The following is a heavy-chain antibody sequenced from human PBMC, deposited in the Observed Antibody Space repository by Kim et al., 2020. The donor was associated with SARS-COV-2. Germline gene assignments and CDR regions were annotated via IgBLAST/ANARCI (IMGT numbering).Heavy chain of an antibody. CDR1: GGSISSSY. D-gene: IGHD5-18*01. J-gene: IGHJ6*02. V-gene: IGHV4-59*08. Sequence: SETLSLTCTVSGGSISSSYWNWIRQPPGKGLEWIGYIYYSGSTNYNPSLKSRVTISVDTSKNQFSLTLSSVTAADTAVYYCARQRSSYGYAMDVWGQGTT. CDR2: IYYSGST. CDR3: ARQRSSYGYAMDV.